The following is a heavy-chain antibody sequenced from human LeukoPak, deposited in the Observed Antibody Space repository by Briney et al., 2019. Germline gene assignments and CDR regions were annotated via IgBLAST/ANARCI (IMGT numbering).Heavy chain of an antibody. CDR3: AKDRRVSYYDFWSDWFDP. J-gene: IGHJ5*02. V-gene: IGHV3-9*01. CDR1: GFTFDDYA. Sequence: PGRSLRLSCAASGFTFDDYAMHWVRQAPGKGLEWVSGISWNSGSIGYADSVKGRFTISRDNAKNSLYLQMNSLRAEDTAVYYCAKDRRVSYYDFWSDWFDPWGQGTLVTVSS. CDR2: ISWNSGSI. D-gene: IGHD3-3*01.